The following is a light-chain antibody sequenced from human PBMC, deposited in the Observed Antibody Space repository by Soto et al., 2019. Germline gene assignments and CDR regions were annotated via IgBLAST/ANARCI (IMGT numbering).Light chain of an antibody. V-gene: IGLV2-8*01. CDR3: SSYAGNNKLV. J-gene: IGLJ2*01. CDR1: SNDIGDYKY. Sequence: QSALTQPPSASGSPGQSVPISCTGTSNDIGDYKYVSWHHQHPGKAPKLIIYEVTKRPSGVPDRFSGSKSGNTASLTVSGLQAEDEADYYCSSYAGNNKLVFGGGTKVTVL. CDR2: EVT.